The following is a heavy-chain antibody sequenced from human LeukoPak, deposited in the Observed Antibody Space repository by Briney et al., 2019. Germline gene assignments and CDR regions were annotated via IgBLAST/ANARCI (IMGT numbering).Heavy chain of an antibody. D-gene: IGHD2-2*01. CDR2: TYYSGST. Sequence: SETLSLTCTVSGGSISSGDYYWSWIRQPPGKGLEWIGYTYYSGSTYYNPSLKSRVTISVDTSKNQFSLKLSSVTAADTAVYYCAGTPIVVVPAAIPGWFDPWGQGTLVTVSS. V-gene: IGHV4-30-4*01. J-gene: IGHJ5*02. CDR1: GGSISSGDYY. CDR3: AGTPIVVVPAAIPGWFDP.